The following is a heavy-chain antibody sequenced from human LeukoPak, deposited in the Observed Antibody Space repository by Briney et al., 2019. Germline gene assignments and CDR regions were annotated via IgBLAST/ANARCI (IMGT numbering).Heavy chain of an antibody. D-gene: IGHD2-8*02. CDR3: ARVSVVSYYFDD. CDR1: AFTFSSYW. J-gene: IGHJ4*02. Sequence: GRSLRLSCAASAFTFSSYWMTSVRQAPGKGLEWVANIKLDGSEKYYVDSVKGRFTIFRDNAENSLYLQMNSLRAEDTAVYYCARVSVVSYYFDDWGQGTLVTVSS. V-gene: IGHV3-7*01. CDR2: IKLDGSEK.